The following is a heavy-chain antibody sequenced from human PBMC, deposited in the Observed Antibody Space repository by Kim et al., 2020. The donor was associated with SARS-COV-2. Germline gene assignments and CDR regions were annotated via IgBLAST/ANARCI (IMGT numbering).Heavy chain of an antibody. CDR2: ISSSSRYI. CDR1: GFTFSSYS. J-gene: IGHJ4*02. D-gene: IGHD6-19*01. V-gene: IGHV3-21*04. Sequence: GGSLRLSCAASGFTFSSYSMNWVRQAPGKGLEWISSISSSSRYIYYADSVKGRFTISRDNARASLYLQMNSLRAEDTAVYYCARVTTSGWSYFDYWGQG. CDR3: ARVTTSGWSYFDY.